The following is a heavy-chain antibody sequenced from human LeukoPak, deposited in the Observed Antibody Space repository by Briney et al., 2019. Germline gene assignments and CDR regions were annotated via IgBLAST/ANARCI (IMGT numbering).Heavy chain of an antibody. CDR2: FDNRWAT. Sequence: SETLSLTCTVSGGSLSLNYYCGWIRPTPGEGLEWLGNFDNRWATHYHPSLNARPSISVHTPSDQDSLNVTALTAADTGVCYCARLSDYGNLGFYYCTAGWSKGTTVTVS. CDR3: ARLSDYGNLGFYYCTAG. V-gene: IGHV4-39*01. J-gene: IGHJ6*03. D-gene: IGHD4-17*01. CDR1: GGSLSLNYY.